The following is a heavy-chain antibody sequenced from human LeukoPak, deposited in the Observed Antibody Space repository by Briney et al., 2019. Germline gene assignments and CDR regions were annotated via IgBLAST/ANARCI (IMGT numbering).Heavy chain of an antibody. Sequence: PGGSLRLSCAASGFTFSSYAMSWVRQAPGKGLEWVSSVSGGGGSTHYADSVKGRFTISRDNSKNTLHLQMSSLRAEDTAVYFCAKGSDYYGSGSDFNNNWFDPWGQGTLVTVSS. V-gene: IGHV3-23*01. D-gene: IGHD3-10*01. CDR3: AKGSDYYGSGSDFNNNWFDP. CDR2: VSGGGGST. J-gene: IGHJ5*02. CDR1: GFTFSSYA.